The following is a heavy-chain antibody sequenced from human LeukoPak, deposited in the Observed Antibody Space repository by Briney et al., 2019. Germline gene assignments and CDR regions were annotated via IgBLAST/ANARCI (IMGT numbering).Heavy chain of an antibody. J-gene: IGHJ6*02. D-gene: IGHD3-22*01. Sequence: SVKVSCTASGGTFSSYAISWVRQAPGQGLEWMGGIIPIFGTANYAQKFQGRVTITADESTSTAYMELSSLRSEDTAVYYCARDDQVVTTPLYYYYGMDVWGQGTTVTVSS. CDR2: IIPIFGTA. CDR3: ARDDQVVTTPLYYYYGMDV. V-gene: IGHV1-69*01. CDR1: GGTFSSYA.